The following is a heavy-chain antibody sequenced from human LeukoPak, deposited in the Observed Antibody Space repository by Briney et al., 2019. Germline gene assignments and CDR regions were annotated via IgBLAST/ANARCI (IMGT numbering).Heavy chain of an antibody. Sequence: AASVKVSCKASGGTFSSYAISWVRQAPGQGLEWMGGIIPIFGTANYAQKFQGRVTMTRNTSISTAYMELSSLRSEDTAVYYFAGGGFDVSKTYYDFWSGYPPPGFDYWGQGTLVTVSS. CDR2: IIPIFGTA. V-gene: IGHV1-69*05. D-gene: IGHD3-3*01. CDR1: GGTFSSYA. J-gene: IGHJ4*02. CDR3: AGGGFDVSKTYYDFWSGYPPPGFDY.